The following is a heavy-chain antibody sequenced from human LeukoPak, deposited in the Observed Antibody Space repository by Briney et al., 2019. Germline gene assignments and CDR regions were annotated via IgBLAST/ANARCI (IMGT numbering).Heavy chain of an antibody. J-gene: IGHJ3*02. Sequence: GASVKVSCKTSGYMFTTYYPHWVRQAPGQGLEWMGWINPHSGGTNYAQKFQGRVTMTRDTSISTDYMELSSLRSDDTAVYYCARGGTGYSSGWLRAFDIWGQGTTVTVSS. CDR2: INPHSGGT. V-gene: IGHV1-2*02. CDR1: GYMFTTYY. CDR3: ARGGTGYSSGWLRAFDI. D-gene: IGHD6-19*01.